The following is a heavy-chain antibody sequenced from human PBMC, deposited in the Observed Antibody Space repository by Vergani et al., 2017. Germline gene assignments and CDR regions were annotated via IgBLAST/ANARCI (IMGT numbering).Heavy chain of an antibody. D-gene: IGHD3-10*01. CDR2: IYTSGST. V-gene: IGHV4-61*02. J-gene: IGHJ6*02. Sequence: QLQLQESGPGLVKPSQTLSLTCTVSGGSISSGSYYWSWIRQPAGKGLEWIGRIYTSGSTNYNPSLKSRVTISVDTSKNQFSLKLSSVTAADTAVYYCASGRYYGSGSLVYGMDVWGQGTTVTVSS. CDR3: ASGRYYGSGSLVYGMDV. CDR1: GGSISSGSYY.